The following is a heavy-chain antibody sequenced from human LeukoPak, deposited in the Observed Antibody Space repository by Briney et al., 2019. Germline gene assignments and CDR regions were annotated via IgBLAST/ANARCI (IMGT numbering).Heavy chain of an antibody. CDR3: AGRVPQAPNDAFDI. CDR2: IIPIFGTA. J-gene: IGHJ3*02. CDR1: GGTFSSYA. Sequence: GSSVKVSCKASGGTFSSYAISWVRQAPGQGLEWMGGIIPIFGTANYAQKFQGRVTITTDESTSTAYMELSSLRSEDTAVYYCAGRVPQAPNDAFDIWGQGTMVAVSS. V-gene: IGHV1-69*05. D-gene: IGHD3-3*01.